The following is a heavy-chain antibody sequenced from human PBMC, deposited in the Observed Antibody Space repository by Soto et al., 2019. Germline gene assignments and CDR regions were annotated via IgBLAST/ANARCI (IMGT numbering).Heavy chain of an antibody. V-gene: IGHV3-74*01. J-gene: IGHJ4*02. CDR3: ARGVIYAYYQDN. CDR1: GFTFSSYW. CDR2: VNPDGSTT. D-gene: IGHD3-16*01. Sequence: EVQVVESGGGLVQPGGSLRLSCAASGFTFSSYWMHWDRQAPGEGLVWVSRVNPDGSTTNYADSVKGRFTVSRDNAKNTVYLQVNSLTAGYTATYYCARGVIYAYYQDNWGQGTLVTVSS.